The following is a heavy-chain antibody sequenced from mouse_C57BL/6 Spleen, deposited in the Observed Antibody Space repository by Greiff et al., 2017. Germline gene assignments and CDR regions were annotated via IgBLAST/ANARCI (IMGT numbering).Heavy chain of an antibody. Sequence: VQLQQPGAELVKPGASVKMSCKASGYTFTSYWITWVKQRPGQGLEWIGDIYPGSGSTNYNEKFKSKATLTVDTSSSTAYMQLSSLTSEDSAVYYCARATVVANYYAMDYWGQGTSVTVSS. CDR1: GYTFTSYW. J-gene: IGHJ4*01. V-gene: IGHV1-55*01. CDR2: IYPGSGST. CDR3: ARATVVANYYAMDY. D-gene: IGHD1-1*01.